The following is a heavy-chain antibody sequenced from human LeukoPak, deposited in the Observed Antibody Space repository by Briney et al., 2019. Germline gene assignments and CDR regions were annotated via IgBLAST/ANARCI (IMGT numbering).Heavy chain of an antibody. D-gene: IGHD3-22*01. Sequence: ASVKVSCKASGYTFSGYYMHWVRQAPGQGLEWMGWINPNTGRTNYAQNFQGRVTMTSGTSISTAYMELNSLRSDDTAVYYCARGTYYDSSGYSGVRLFDYWGRGTLLTVSS. J-gene: IGHJ4*02. CDR2: INPNTGRT. CDR3: ARGTYYDSSGYSGVRLFDY. V-gene: IGHV1-2*02. CDR1: GYTFSGYY.